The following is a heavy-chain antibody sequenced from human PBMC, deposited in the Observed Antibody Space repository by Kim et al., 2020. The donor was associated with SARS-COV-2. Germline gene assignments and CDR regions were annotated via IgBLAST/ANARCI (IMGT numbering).Heavy chain of an antibody. V-gene: IGHV3-7*01. CDR3: ARAKQQPAYWYFDL. CDR1: GFTCSSYW. D-gene: IGHD6-13*01. CDR2: IKQDGSEK. Sequence: GGSLRLSCAASGFTCSSYWMSWVRQAPGKGLEWVANIKQDGSEKYYVDSVKGRFTISRDNAKNSLYLQMNSLRAEDTAVYYCARAKQQPAYWYFDLWGRGTLVTVSS. J-gene: IGHJ2*01.